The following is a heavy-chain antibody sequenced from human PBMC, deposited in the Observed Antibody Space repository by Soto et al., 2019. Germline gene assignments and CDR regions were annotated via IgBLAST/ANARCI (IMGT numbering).Heavy chain of an antibody. J-gene: IGHJ4*02. CDR1: GFTFSNYE. CDR2: ISSSGSTR. Sequence: DVQLVESGGGLVQTGGSLRLSCAVSGFTFSNYEMNWVCQAPGKGLGWVAYISSSGSTRFYADSVKGRFTISRDNAEKSLYLQMNTLRAEDTAVYYCARIGVVESRSLDYWGQGTLVTVTS. D-gene: IGHD3-16*01. CDR3: ARIGVVESRSLDY. V-gene: IGHV3-48*03.